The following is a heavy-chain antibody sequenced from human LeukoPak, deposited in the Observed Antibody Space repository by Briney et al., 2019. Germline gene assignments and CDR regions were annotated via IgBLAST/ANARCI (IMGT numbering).Heavy chain of an antibody. Sequence: PGGSLRLSCAASGFTFSSYGMHWVRQAPGKGLEWVAFIRYDGSNKYYADSVKGRFTISRDNSKNTLYLQMNSLRAEDTAVYYCARDVIGYSSGWYPSDAFDIWGQGTMVTVSS. J-gene: IGHJ3*02. V-gene: IGHV3-30*02. D-gene: IGHD6-19*01. CDR1: GFTFSSYG. CDR2: IRYDGSNK. CDR3: ARDVIGYSSGWYPSDAFDI.